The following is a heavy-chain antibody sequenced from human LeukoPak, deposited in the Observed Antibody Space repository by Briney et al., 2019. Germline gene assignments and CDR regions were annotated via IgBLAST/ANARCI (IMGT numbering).Heavy chain of an antibody. J-gene: IGHJ4*02. D-gene: IGHD6-13*01. V-gene: IGHV1-46*01. Sequence: ASVKVSCKASGYTLTSYYMHWVRQAPGQGLEWMGIINPSGGSTSYAQKFQGRVTMTRDTSTSTVYMELSSLRSEDTAVYYCARDHGSWYRAANYYFDYWGQGTLVTVSS. CDR3: ARDHGSWYRAANYYFDY. CDR2: INPSGGST. CDR1: GYTLTSYY.